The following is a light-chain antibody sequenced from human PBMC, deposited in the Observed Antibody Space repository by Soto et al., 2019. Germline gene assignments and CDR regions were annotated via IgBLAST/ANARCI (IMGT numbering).Light chain of an antibody. CDR3: QVWDSTRDHYV. V-gene: IGLV3-21*02. CDR2: DAS. Sequence: SYELTQPPSVSVAPGQTARIACGGSNVGSKSVHWYQQKPGQAPVLVVYDASGRPSGIPERFSGSNSGNTATLTISRVEAGDEADYFCQVWDSTRDHYVFGTGTKVTVL. J-gene: IGLJ1*01. CDR1: NVGSKS.